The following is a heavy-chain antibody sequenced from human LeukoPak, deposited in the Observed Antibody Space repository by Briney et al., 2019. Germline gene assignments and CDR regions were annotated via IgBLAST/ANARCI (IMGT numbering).Heavy chain of an antibody. CDR2: ISNSDNST. D-gene: IGHD3-3*01. CDR3: AKGLGVVIDFLVFDN. Sequence: GESLRLSCAASGFSFSIHDMTWVRQAPGKGLEWVSTISNSDNSTYYADSVKGRFTFSRDNSKNTLYLQMNSLRAEDTAIYYCAKGLGVVIDFLVFDNWGQGTLVTVSS. CDR1: GFSFSIHD. J-gene: IGHJ4*02. V-gene: IGHV3-23*01.